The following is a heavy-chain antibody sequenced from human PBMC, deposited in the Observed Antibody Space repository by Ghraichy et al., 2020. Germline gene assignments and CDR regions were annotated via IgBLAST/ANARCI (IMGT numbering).Heavy chain of an antibody. CDR1: GFTFTNYW. Sequence: GGSLRLSCAASGFTFTNYWMSWVRQAPGKGLEWVANIKHDGSEKYYVDSVKGRFTISRDNAKNSLYLQMNSLRAEDTAVYYCARDARLGSYWGQGTLVTVSS. CDR3: ARDARLGSY. CDR2: IKHDGSEK. V-gene: IGHV3-7*01. J-gene: IGHJ4*02. D-gene: IGHD3-16*01.